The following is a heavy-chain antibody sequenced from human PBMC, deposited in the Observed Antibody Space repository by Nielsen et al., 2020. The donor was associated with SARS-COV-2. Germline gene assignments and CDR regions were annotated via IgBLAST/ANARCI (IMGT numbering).Heavy chain of an antibody. D-gene: IGHD2-15*01. V-gene: IGHV1-2*06. CDR1: GYTFTSYY. CDR2: INPNSGGT. Sequence: ASVKVSCKASGYTFTSYYMHWVRQAPGQGLEWMGRINPNSGGTNYAQKFQGRVTMTRDTSISTAYMELSRLRSDDTAVYYCAREGAGVAATRGAFDIWGQGTMVTVSS. CDR3: AREGAGVAATRGAFDI. J-gene: IGHJ3*02.